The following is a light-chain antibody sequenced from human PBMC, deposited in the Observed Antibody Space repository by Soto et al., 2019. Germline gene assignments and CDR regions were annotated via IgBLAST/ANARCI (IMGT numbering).Light chain of an antibody. Sequence: QSALTQPASVSGSPGQSITISCTGTSSDFGSYNLVSWYQQHPGKAPKLMIYEDSKRPSGLSNRFSGSKSGNTASLTISGLQAEDDADSYCCSYAGSSTYVFGTGTKLTVL. CDR1: SSDFGSYNL. V-gene: IGLV2-23*01. CDR2: EDS. CDR3: CSYAGSSTYV. J-gene: IGLJ1*01.